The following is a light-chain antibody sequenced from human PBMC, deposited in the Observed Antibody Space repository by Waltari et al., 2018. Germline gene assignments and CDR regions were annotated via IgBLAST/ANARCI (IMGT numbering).Light chain of an antibody. CDR2: LGS. Sequence: DSVMTQSPLSLPVTPGERASISCRSSQSLLHSNGYNYLDWYLQKPGQSPQLLIYLGSNRASGVPDRFSGSGSGTDFTLKISRVEAEDVGVYYCMQALQTPYTFGQGTKLEIK. CDR3: MQALQTPYT. V-gene: IGKV2-28*01. J-gene: IGKJ2*01. CDR1: QSLLHSNGYNY.